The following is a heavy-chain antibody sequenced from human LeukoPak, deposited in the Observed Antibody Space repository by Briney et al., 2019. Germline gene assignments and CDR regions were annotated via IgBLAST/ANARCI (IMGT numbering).Heavy chain of an antibody. CDR3: ATSSGSYRFDP. CDR2: INGDGRST. D-gene: IGHD1-26*01. Sequence: GGSLRLSCAASGFTFSSYSMNWVRQPPGRGVEWVSRINGDGRSTNYEASVKGRFTISRDTAKNTLYLQMNSLRVEDTAVYYCATSSGSYRFDPWGQGTLVTVSS. CDR1: GFTFSSYS. J-gene: IGHJ5*02. V-gene: IGHV3-74*01.